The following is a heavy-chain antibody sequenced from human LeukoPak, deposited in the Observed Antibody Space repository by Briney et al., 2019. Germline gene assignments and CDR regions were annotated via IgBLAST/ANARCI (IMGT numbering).Heavy chain of an antibody. CDR1: GGSISSHY. Sequence: SETLSLTCTVSGGSISSHYWGWIRQPAGKGLEWIGRIYTSGSTNYNPSLKSRVTMSVDTSKNQFSLKLSSVTAADTAVYYCARLWGSYRHFDYWGQGTLVTVSS. J-gene: IGHJ4*02. V-gene: IGHV4-4*07. D-gene: IGHD3-16*02. CDR2: IYTSGST. CDR3: ARLWGSYRHFDY.